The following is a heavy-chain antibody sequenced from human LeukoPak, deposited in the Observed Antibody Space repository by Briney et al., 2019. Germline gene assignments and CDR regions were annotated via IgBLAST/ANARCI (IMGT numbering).Heavy chain of an antibody. CDR2: IYNSGST. J-gene: IGHJ6*02. V-gene: IGHV4-59*08. CDR3: ARKTGYYYGVDV. D-gene: IGHD1-1*01. CDR1: GGSIINYY. Sequence: SETLSLTCTVSGGSIINYYWSWIRQPPGKGLEWIGYIYNSGSTNYNPSLKSRAAISVDMSKNQLSLKLSYVTAADTAVYYCARKTGYYYGVDVWGQGTTVTVSS.